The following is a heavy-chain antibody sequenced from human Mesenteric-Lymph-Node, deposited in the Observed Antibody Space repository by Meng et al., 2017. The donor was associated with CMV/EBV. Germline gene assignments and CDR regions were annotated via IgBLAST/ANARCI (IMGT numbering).Heavy chain of an antibody. J-gene: IGHJ6*02. V-gene: IGHV1-18*01. CDR2: ISTHSGYT. Sequence: ASVKVSCKASGYTFTSYGISWVRQAPGQGLEWMGWISTHSGYTNLAQNFQGRVTMTTDTSTNTVYMELTSLRSDDTAVYFCARGVRQHDFWSGFHGWSYHFYGMDVWGQGTTVTVSS. D-gene: IGHD3-3*01. CDR3: ARGVRQHDFWSGFHGWSYHFYGMDV. CDR1: GYTFTSYG.